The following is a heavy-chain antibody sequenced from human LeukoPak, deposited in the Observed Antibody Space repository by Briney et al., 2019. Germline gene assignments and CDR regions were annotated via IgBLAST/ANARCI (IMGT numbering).Heavy chain of an antibody. D-gene: IGHD3-3*01. Sequence: GESLKISCQASGYTFGNYWIGWVRQKSGKGLEWVGIIYGDDFDNRYSPSFQGQVTISADKSNRTAYLHWSSLKASDTAIYFCARSEWLLPRGGFDFWGQGTRVVVSS. CDR3: ARSEWLLPRGGFDF. V-gene: IGHV5-51*01. J-gene: IGHJ4*02. CDR2: IYGDDFDN. CDR1: GYTFGNYW.